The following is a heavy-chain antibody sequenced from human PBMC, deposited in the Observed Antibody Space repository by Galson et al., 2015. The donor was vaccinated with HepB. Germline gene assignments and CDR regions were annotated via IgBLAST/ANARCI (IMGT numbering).Heavy chain of an antibody. J-gene: IGHJ4*02. Sequence: SVKVSCKASGYTFTSYAMHWVRQAPGQRLEWMGWINAGNGNTKYSQKFQGRVTITRVTSASTAYMELSSLRSEDTAVYYCARVGNRGYDTFDYWGQGTLVTVSS. V-gene: IGHV1-3*01. CDR3: ARVGNRGYDTFDY. CDR1: GYTFTSYA. D-gene: IGHD5-12*01. CDR2: INAGNGNT.